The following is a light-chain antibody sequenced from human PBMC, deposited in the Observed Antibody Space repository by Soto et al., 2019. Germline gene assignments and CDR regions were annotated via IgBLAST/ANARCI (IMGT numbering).Light chain of an antibody. Sequence: QSALTQPPSASGSPGQSVTISCTGTSNDVGGYNYVSWYQQHPGKAPKLMIYEVSKRPSGVPDRFSGSKSGNTASLTVSGLQAEDEADYYCSSYAGSNKDVFGTGTKLTVL. CDR3: SSYAGSNKDV. CDR2: EVS. J-gene: IGLJ1*01. V-gene: IGLV2-8*01. CDR1: SNDVGGYNY.